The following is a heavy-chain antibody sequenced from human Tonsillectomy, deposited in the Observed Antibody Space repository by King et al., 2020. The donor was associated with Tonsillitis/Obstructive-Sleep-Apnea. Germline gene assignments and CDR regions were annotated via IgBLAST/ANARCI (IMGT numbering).Heavy chain of an antibody. V-gene: IGHV3-33*01. CDR1: GFTFSSFG. J-gene: IGHJ4*02. Sequence: VQLVESGGGVVQPGRSLRLSCAASGFTFSSFGMHWVRQAPGKGLEWVAIIWYDGSNKYYADSVKGRFTISRDNSKNTLYLQMNSLRAEDTAVYYCARGNQFDYWGQGTLVTVSS. CDR2: IWYDGSNK. CDR3: ARGNQFDY. D-gene: IGHD1-14*01.